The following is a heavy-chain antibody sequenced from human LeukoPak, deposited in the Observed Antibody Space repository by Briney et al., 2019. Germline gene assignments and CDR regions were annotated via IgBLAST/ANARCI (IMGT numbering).Heavy chain of an antibody. Sequence: ASVKVSCKASGGTFSSYAISWVRQAPGQGLEWIGRIIPIFGTANYAQKFQGRVTITTDESTSTACMELSSLRSEDTAVYYCARPRQDDFWSGTLASWGQGALVTVSS. V-gene: IGHV1-69*05. J-gene: IGHJ5*01. D-gene: IGHD3-3*01. CDR3: ARPRQDDFWSGTLAS. CDR1: GGTFSSYA. CDR2: IIPIFGTA.